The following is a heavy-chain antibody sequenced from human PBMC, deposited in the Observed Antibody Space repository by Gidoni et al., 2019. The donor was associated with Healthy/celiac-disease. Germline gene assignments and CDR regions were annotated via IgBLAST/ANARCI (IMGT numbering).Heavy chain of an antibody. D-gene: IGHD3-16*01. J-gene: IGHJ3*02. CDR2: ISYDGSNK. CDR3: ARVYDDGAFDI. Sequence: QVQLVEPGGGVVQPGRSLRLSCAAPGFPFISYAMHWVRQAPGKGLEWLAVISYDGSNKYYADSVKGLFTISRDNSRNTLYLQMNSLRAEDTAVYYCARVYDDGAFDIWGQGTMVTVSS. CDR1: GFPFISYA. V-gene: IGHV3-30-3*01.